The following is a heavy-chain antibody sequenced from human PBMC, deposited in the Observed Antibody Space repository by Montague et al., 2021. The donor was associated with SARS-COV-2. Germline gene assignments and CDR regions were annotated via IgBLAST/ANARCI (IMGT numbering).Heavy chain of an antibody. CDR2: IFHSGSL. CDR1: GGSINSSNW. J-gene: IGHJ6*03. Sequence: SETLSLTCAASGGSINSSNWWSWVRQPPGKGLEWIGEIFHSGSLNYNPSFYSRVTISVDKFRNQFSLKLTFVTAADTAVYYCASGIAATYYYYMDVWGKGTTVTVSS. V-gene: IGHV4-4*02. D-gene: IGHD6-13*01. CDR3: ASGIAATYYYYMDV.